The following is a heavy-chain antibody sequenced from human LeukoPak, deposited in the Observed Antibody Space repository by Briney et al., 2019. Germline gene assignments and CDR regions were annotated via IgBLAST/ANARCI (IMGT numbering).Heavy chain of an antibody. CDR2: IYYSGSI. CDR1: GGSISGYY. D-gene: IGHD1/OR15-1a*01. CDR3: VRNTLGHYDAFDI. Sequence: SETLSLTCTVSGGSISGYYWSWIRRPPGKGLEWIGYIYYSGSINYNSSLKSRVTISVDTSRNQFSLKLSSMTAADTAVYYCVRNTLGHYDAFDIWGQGTMVTVSS. J-gene: IGHJ3*02. V-gene: IGHV4-59*01.